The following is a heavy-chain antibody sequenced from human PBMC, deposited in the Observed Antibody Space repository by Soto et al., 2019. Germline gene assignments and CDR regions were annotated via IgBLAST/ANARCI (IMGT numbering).Heavy chain of an antibody. J-gene: IGHJ5*02. CDR2: IYYSGST. CDR1: GGSISSGDYY. CDR3: ARRSGSSSSWFDP. Sequence: SGTLSLTCTVAGGSISSGDYYWSWIRQPPGKGLEWIGYIYYSGSTYYNPSLKSRVTISVDTSKNQFSLKLSSVTAADTAVYYCARRSGSSSSWFDPWGQGTLVTVSS. D-gene: IGHD6-6*01. V-gene: IGHV4-30-4*01.